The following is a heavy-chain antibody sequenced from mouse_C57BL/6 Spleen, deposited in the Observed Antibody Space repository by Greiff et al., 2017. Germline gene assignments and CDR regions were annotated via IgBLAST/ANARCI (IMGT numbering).Heavy chain of an antibody. Sequence: EVQLVESGGGLVKPGGSLKLSCAASGFTFSSYAMSWVRQTPEKRLEWVATISVGGSYTYYPDNVKGRFTISRDNAKNNLYLQMSHLKAEDTALYYCARDSDGYYYFDYWGQGTTLTVSS. D-gene: IGHD2-3*01. CDR2: ISVGGSYT. V-gene: IGHV5-4*01. J-gene: IGHJ2*01. CDR3: ARDSDGYYYFDY. CDR1: GFTFSSYA.